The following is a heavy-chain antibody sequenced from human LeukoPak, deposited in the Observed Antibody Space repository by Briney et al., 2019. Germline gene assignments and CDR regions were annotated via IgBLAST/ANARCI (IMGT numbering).Heavy chain of an antibody. J-gene: IGHJ4*02. CDR3: ARGSRFLDY. CDR2: FDPEDGET. D-gene: IGHD3-3*01. V-gene: IGHV1-24*01. CDR1: GYTLTELS. Sequence: ASVRVSCKVSGYTLTELSMHWVRQAPGKGLEWMGGFDPEDGETIYAQKFQGRVTMTRDTSTSTVYMELSSLRSEDTAVYYCARGSRFLDYWGQGTLVTVSS.